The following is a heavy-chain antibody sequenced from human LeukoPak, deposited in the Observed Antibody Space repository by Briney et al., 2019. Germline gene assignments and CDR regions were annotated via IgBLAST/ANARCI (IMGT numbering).Heavy chain of an antibody. CDR2: ISGSGGST. D-gene: IGHD5-12*01. Sequence: GGSLRLSCAASGFFFSDSAMAWVRQAPGKGLEWVSAISGSGGSTYYADSVKGRFTISRDNSKNTLYLQMNSLRAEDTAVYYCAKGSYDLFDYWGQGTLVTVS. CDR1: GFFFSDSA. CDR3: AKGSYDLFDY. V-gene: IGHV3-23*01. J-gene: IGHJ4*02.